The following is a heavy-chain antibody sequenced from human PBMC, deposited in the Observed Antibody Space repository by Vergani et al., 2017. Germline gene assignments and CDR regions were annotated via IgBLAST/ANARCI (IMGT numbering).Heavy chain of an antibody. CDR3: ARDLRGYSYWPYDY. V-gene: IGHV3-30-3*01. CDR2: ISYDGSNK. J-gene: IGHJ4*02. Sequence: QVQLVESGGGVVQPGRSLRLSCAASGFTFSSYAMPWVRQAPGKGLEWVAVISYDGSNKYYADAVKGRFTISRDNSKNTLYLQMNSLRAEDTAVYYCARDLRGYSYWPYDYWGQGTLVTVSS. D-gene: IGHD5-18*01. CDR1: GFTFSSYA.